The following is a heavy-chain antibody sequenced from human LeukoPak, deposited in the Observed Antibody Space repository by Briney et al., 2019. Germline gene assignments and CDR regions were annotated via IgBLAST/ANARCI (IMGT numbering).Heavy chain of an antibody. V-gene: IGHV1-69*06. J-gene: IGHJ2*01. CDR3: ARYSSGYSYWYFDL. D-gene: IGHD6-19*01. CDR2: IIPIFGTA. CDR1: RGTFSSYA. Sequence: SVKVSCKASRGTFSSYAISWVRQAPGQGLEWMGRIIPIFGTANYAQKFQGRVTITADKSTSTAYMELSSLRSEDTAVYYCARYSSGYSYWYFDLWGRGTLVTVSS.